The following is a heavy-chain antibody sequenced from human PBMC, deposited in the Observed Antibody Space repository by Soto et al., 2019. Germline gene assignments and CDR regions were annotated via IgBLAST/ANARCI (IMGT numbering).Heavy chain of an antibody. Sequence: PGGSLRLSCAASGFTFSSYWVHWVRQAPGKGLVWVARIKGDGSSTAYADSVKGRFTISRDIAKNTLYLLMNSLRAEDTAVYYCARDPDICSGGSCYSHFDYWGQGTLVTVSS. CDR2: IKGDGSST. CDR3: ARDPDICSGGSCYSHFDY. J-gene: IGHJ4*02. CDR1: GFTFSSYW. V-gene: IGHV3-74*01. D-gene: IGHD2-15*01.